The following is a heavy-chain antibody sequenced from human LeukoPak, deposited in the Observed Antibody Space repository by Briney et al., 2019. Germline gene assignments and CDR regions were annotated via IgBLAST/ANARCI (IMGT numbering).Heavy chain of an antibody. CDR1: GGSISSYY. J-gene: IGHJ3*02. CDR3: ARVPTIFGVVRAFDI. Sequence: SETLSLTCTVSGGSISSYYWSWIRQPPGKGLEWIGYIYHSGSTYYNPSLKSRVTISVDRSKNQFSLKLSSVTAADTAVYYCARVPTIFGVVRAFDIWGQGTMVTVSS. V-gene: IGHV4-59*12. D-gene: IGHD3-3*01. CDR2: IYHSGST.